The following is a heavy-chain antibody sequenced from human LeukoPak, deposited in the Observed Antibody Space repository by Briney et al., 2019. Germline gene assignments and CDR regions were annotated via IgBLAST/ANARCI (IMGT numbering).Heavy chain of an antibody. CDR2: IYHSGST. Sequence: SETLSLTCTVSGYSISSGYYWGWIRQPPGKGLEWIGSIYHSGSTYYNPSLKSRVTISVDTSKNQFSLKLSSVTAADTAVYYCAKLSPSKRGYSSSGEQIDYWGQGTLVTVSS. CDR1: GYSISSGYY. V-gene: IGHV4-38-2*02. D-gene: IGHD6-13*01. CDR3: AKLSPSKRGYSSSGEQIDY. J-gene: IGHJ4*02.